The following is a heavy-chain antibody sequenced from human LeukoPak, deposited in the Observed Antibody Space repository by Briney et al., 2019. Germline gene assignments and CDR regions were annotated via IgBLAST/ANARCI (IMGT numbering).Heavy chain of an antibody. D-gene: IGHD3-22*01. J-gene: IGHJ4*02. CDR2: ISAYNDDT. V-gene: IGHV1-18*01. CDR3: ARGLYYYDSSGYPDY. CDR1: GYIFTSYG. Sequence: GASAKVSCKASGYIFTSYGITWVRQAPGQGLEWMGWISAYNDDTNYAQKLQGRVTITTDTSTSTAYMELRSLRSDDTAVYYCARGLYYYDSSGYPDYRGQGTLVTVSS.